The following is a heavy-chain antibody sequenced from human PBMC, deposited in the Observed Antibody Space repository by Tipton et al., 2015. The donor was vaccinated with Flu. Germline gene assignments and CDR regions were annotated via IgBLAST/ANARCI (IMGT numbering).Heavy chain of an antibody. CDR3: ARGILPVYGDYKGLGY. CDR1: GGSFSGYY. Sequence: AGLVKPSETLALTCAVQGGSFSGYYWSWIRQSPGKGLEWIGEITHRGTTNYNPSLKSRAIISVETSNNQFSLRLISVTAADTAVYYCARGILPVYGDYKGLGYWGQGTLVAVSP. V-gene: IGHV4-34*01. D-gene: IGHD4-17*01. J-gene: IGHJ4*02. CDR2: ITHRGTT.